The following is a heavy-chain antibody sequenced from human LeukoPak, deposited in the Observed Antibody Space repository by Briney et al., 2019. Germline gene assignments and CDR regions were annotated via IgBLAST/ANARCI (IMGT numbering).Heavy chain of an antibody. J-gene: IGHJ4*02. Sequence: PGRSLRLSCEASGFTFSNHGMHWVRQAPGKGLEWVAVIWNDGSYKYYADSVEGRFTVSRDNSKNTLYLQMDSLRAEDTALYYCTRGCGGSPGCYIIDNWGQGTLVTVSS. CDR2: IWNDGSYK. D-gene: IGHD2-21*01. CDR3: TRGCGGSPGCYIIDN. V-gene: IGHV3-33*01. CDR1: GFTFSNHG.